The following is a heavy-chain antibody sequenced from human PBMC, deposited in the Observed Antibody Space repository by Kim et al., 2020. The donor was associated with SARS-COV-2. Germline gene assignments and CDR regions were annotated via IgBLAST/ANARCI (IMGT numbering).Heavy chain of an antibody. CDR3: ARRQGYCSSTSCYNNWFDP. V-gene: IGHV4-39*01. Sequence: SETLSLTCTVSGGSISSSSYYWGWIRQPPGKGLEWIGSIYYSGSTYYNPSLKSRVTISVDTSKNQFSLKLSSVTAADTAVYYCARRQGYCSSTSCYNNWFDPWGQGTLVTVSS. CDR2: IYYSGST. CDR1: GGSISSSSYY. D-gene: IGHD2-2*01. J-gene: IGHJ5*02.